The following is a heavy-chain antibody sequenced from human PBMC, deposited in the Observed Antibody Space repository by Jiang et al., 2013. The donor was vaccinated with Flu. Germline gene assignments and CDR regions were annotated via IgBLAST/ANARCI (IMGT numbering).Heavy chain of an antibody. V-gene: IGHV4-39*01. D-gene: IGHD3-22*01. CDR2: IYYSGST. CDR3: ARTYYYDSRSYY. CDR1: GGSISSSSYY. Sequence: LLKPSETLSLTCTVSGGSISSSSYYWGWIRQPPGKGLEWIGSIYYSGSTYYNPSLKSRVTISVDTSKNQFSLKLSSVTAADTAVYYCARTYYYDSRSYYWGQGTLVTVSS. J-gene: IGHJ4*02.